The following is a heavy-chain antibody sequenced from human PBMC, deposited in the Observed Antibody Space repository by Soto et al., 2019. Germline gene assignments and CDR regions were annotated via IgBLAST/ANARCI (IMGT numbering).Heavy chain of an antibody. CDR2: IIPIFGTA. V-gene: IGHV1-69*13. D-gene: IGHD3-22*01. Sequence: ASVKVSCKASGGTFSSYAISWVRQAPGQGLEWMGGIIPIFGTANYAQKFQGRVTITADESTSTAYMELSSLRSEDTAVYYCARSGSNYYDSSGYYMMLDYWGQGTLVTVSS. CDR1: GGTFSSYA. J-gene: IGHJ4*02. CDR3: ARSGSNYYDSSGYYMMLDY.